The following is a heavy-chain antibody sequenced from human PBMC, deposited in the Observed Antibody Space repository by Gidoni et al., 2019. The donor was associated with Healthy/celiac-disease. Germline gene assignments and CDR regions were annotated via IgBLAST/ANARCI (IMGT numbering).Heavy chain of an antibody. CDR1: GFTFSSYA. D-gene: IGHD1-1*01. CDR2: ISYDGSNK. V-gene: IGHV3-30-3*01. Sequence: QVQLVESGGGVVQPGRSLRLSCAASGFTFSSYAMHWVRQAPGKGLEWVAVISYDGSNKYYADSVKGRFTISRDNSKNTLYLQMNSLRAEDTAVYYCARDKYNWNDGGAFDIWGQGTMVTVSS. J-gene: IGHJ3*02. CDR3: ARDKYNWNDGGAFDI.